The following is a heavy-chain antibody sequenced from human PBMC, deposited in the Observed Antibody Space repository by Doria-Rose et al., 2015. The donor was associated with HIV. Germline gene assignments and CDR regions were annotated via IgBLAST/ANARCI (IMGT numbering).Heavy chain of an antibody. D-gene: IGHD6-13*01. Sequence: EVKKPGAAVTVACKPSGYTFSAYAIHWVRQAPGQRLEWMGWLNVGNGDTRYSRKFQDRVTITSDTSANTGYMALSSLRSEDTAVYYCARIHSLSSSSLGHWGQGTLVTVSS. CDR2: LNVGNGDT. J-gene: IGHJ4*02. V-gene: IGHV1-3*01. CDR3: ARIHSLSSSSLGH. CDR1: GYTFSAYA.